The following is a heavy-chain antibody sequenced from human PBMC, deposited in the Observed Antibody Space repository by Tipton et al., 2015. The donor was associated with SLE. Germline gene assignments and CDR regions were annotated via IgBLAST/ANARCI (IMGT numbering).Heavy chain of an antibody. CDR3: ARDQQGYYFDY. J-gene: IGHJ4*02. CDR2: VYYSGST. Sequence: TLSLTCTVSGGSVRSGSYYWSWIRQPPGKGLEWIGHVYYSGSTNYNPSLKSRVTISVDTSKNHFSPKLSSVTAADTAVYYCARDQQGYYFDYWGQGTLVTVSS. D-gene: IGHD6-13*01. V-gene: IGHV4-61*03. CDR1: GGSVRSGSYY.